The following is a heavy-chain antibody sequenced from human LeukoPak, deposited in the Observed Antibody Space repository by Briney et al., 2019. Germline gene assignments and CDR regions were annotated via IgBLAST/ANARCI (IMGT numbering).Heavy chain of an antibody. CDR1: GFAFSSYG. Sequence: GRSLRLSCAASGFAFSSYGMHWARQAPGEGLEWVAVISYDGSNKYYADSVKGRFTISRDNSKNTLYLQMNSLRAEDTAVYYCASNVGMDVWGQGATVTVSS. CDR2: ISYDGSNK. CDR3: ASNVGMDV. V-gene: IGHV3-30*03. J-gene: IGHJ6*02.